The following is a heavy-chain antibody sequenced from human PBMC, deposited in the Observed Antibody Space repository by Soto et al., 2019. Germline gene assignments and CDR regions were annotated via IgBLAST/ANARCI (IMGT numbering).Heavy chain of an antibody. J-gene: IGHJ4*02. CDR2: IGGNGGST. CDR3: TGATYSDY. CDR1: GFSFNSYA. V-gene: IGHV3-23*01. Sequence: LRLSCAASGFSFNSYAMSWVRQAPGKGLEWVSHIGGNGGSTYYADSVKGRFTISRDNSKKTVYLQMESLRAEDTAVYYCTGATYSDYWGQGTLVTVSS.